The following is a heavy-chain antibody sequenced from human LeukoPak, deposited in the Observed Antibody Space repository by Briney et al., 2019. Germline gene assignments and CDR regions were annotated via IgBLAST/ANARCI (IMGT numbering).Heavy chain of an antibody. J-gene: IGHJ5*02. CDR1: GGSISSYY. CDR2: IYYSGST. D-gene: IGHD3-10*01. V-gene: IGHV4-59*01. CDR3: ARVGELNWFDP. Sequence: PSETLSLTCTVSGGSISSYYWSWIRQPPGKGLEWIGYIYYSGSTNYNPSLKSRVTISVDTSKNQISLKLSSVTAADTAVYYCARVGELNWFDPWGQGTLVTVSS.